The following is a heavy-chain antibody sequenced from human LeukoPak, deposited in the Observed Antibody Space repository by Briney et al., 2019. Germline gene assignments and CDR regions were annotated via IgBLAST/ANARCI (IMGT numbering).Heavy chain of an antibody. CDR1: GGSFSGYY. Sequence: SETLSLTCAVYGGSFSGYYRSWIRQPPGKGLEWIGEINHSGSTNYNPSLKSRVTISVDTSKNQFSLKLSSVTAADTAVYYCASSLFRAFDIWGQGTMVTVSS. D-gene: IGHD3-10*02. V-gene: IGHV4-34*01. J-gene: IGHJ3*02. CDR3: ASSLFRAFDI. CDR2: INHSGST.